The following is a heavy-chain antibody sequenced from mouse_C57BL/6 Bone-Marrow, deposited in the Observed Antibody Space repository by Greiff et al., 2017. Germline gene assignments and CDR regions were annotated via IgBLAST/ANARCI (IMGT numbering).Heavy chain of an antibody. D-gene: IGHD2-4*01. CDR1: GYTFTDYY. Sequence: QVQLQQSGAELVKPGASVKISCKASGYTFTDYYINWVKQRPGQGLEWSGKIGHGSGSTYYNEQFKGKATLSADKSSSTAYMQLSSLTSEDSAGYFCARWYYDYDAGFSYWGQGTLVTVSA. V-gene: IGHV1-77*01. CDR3: ARWYYDYDAGFSY. J-gene: IGHJ3*01. CDR2: IGHGSGST.